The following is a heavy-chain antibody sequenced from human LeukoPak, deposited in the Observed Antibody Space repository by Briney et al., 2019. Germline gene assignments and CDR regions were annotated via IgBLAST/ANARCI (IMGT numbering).Heavy chain of an antibody. Sequence: ASVKVSCKASGYTLTGYYMHWVRQAPGQGLEWMGWISAYNGNTNYAQKLLGRVTMTTDTSTSTAYMELRSLRSDDTAVYYCARDDALVATGSFDYWGQGTLVTVSS. J-gene: IGHJ4*02. V-gene: IGHV1-18*04. D-gene: IGHD5-12*01. CDR3: ARDDALVATGSFDY. CDR1: GYTLTGYY. CDR2: ISAYNGNT.